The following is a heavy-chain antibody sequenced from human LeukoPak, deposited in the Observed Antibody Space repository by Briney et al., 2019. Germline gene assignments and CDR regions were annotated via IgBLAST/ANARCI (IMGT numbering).Heavy chain of an antibody. V-gene: IGHV1-58*01. D-gene: IGHD3-3*01. J-gene: IGHJ4*02. CDR3: ARGGDFWSGYSDY. CDR1: GFTFTSSA. Sequence: VKVSCKASGFTFTSSAVQWVRQARGQRLEWIGWIVVGSGNTNYAQKFQERVTITRDMSTSTAYMELRSLRSDDTAVYYCARGGDFWSGYSDYWGQGTLVTVSS. CDR2: IVVGSGNT.